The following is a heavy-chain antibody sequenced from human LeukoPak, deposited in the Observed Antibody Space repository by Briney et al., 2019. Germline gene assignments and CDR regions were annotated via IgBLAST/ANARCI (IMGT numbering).Heavy chain of an antibody. D-gene: IGHD1-1*01. Sequence: GRSLGMSWETAGLDFPRTGMVWVRQDPGRGLEGVASIGKDGSENVYGDSVKGRVTISRDNSRNSVYLQMSSLRVEDTAVYYCTREIVWVQLEYWGQGALVTVSS. CDR1: GLDFPRTG. V-gene: IGHV3-7*01. J-gene: IGHJ4*02. CDR3: TREIVWVQLEY. CDR2: IGKDGSEN.